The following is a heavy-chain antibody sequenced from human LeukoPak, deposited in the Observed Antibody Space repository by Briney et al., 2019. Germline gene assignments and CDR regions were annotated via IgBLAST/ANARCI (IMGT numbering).Heavy chain of an antibody. D-gene: IGHD2-2*01. CDR3: AVYCSSTSCYLDY. J-gene: IGHJ4*02. CDR2: INPSGGST. V-gene: IGHV1-46*01. CDR1: GYTFTSYY. Sequence: ASVKVSCKASGYTFTSYYMHWVRQAPGQGLEWMGIINPSGGSTSYAQKFQGRVTITADESTSTAYMELSSLRSEDTAVYYCAVYCSSTSCYLDYWGQGTLVTVSS.